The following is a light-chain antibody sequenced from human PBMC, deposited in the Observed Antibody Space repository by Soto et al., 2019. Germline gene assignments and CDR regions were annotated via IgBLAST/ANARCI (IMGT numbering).Light chain of an antibody. CDR1: QSLSRY. Sequence: EIVLTQSPATLSLSPGERATLSCRASQSLSRYLAWYQQKPGQAPSLLIYDASNRAAGIPARFSGSGSGTDFTLTISSLEPEDFEVYYCQQRTNWQSTFGGGTKVEIK. CDR2: DAS. J-gene: IGKJ4*01. V-gene: IGKV3D-11*02. CDR3: QQRTNWQST.